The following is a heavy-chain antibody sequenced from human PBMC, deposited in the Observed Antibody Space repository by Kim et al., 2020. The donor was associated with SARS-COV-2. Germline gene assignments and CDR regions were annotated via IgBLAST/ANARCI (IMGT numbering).Heavy chain of an antibody. Sequence: GRFTISRDNSKNTVYVQMNSLGGEDTAVYYCAHSFLSVRVVISDHHYAMDVWGQGTTVTVSS. D-gene: IGHD3-10*01. CDR3: AHSFLSVRVVISDHHYAMDV. J-gene: IGHJ6*02. V-gene: IGHV3-30*03.